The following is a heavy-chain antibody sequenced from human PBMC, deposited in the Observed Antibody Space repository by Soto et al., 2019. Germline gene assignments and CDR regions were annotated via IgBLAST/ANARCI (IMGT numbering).Heavy chain of an antibody. CDR1: GGTFSSYA. CDR3: AVGRVVPAARPRYYYYGMDV. D-gene: IGHD2-2*01. J-gene: IGHJ6*02. CDR2: IIPIFGTA. Sequence: QVQLVQSGAEVKKPGSSVKVSCKASGGTFSSYAISWVRQAPGQGLEWMGGIIPIFGTANYAQKCQGRVTITADEATSTAYMELSSLRSEDTAVYYCAVGRVVPAARPRYYYYGMDVWGQGTTVTVSS. V-gene: IGHV1-69*01.